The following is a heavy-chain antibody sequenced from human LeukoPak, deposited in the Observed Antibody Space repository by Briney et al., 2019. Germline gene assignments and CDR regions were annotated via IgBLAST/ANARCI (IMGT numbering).Heavy chain of an antibody. CDR2: INPSGGST. D-gene: IGHD1-26*01. J-gene: IGHJ4*02. Sequence: ASVKVSCKASGYTFTSYYMHWVRQAPGPGLEWMGIINPSGGSTSYAQKFQGRVTMTRDTSTSTVYMELSSLRSEDTAVYYCARARYDSGRWVSGNDYWGQGTLVTVSS. CDR1: GYTFTSYY. CDR3: ARARYDSGRWVSGNDY. V-gene: IGHV1-46*01.